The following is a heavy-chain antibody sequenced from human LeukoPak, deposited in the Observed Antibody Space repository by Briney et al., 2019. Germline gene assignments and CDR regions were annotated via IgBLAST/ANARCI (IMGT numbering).Heavy chain of an antibody. V-gene: IGHV3-74*01. Sequence: PGGSLRLSCAASGFTFSSYWMHWVRQAPGKGLVWVSGINTDGSSTYYADSVKGRFTISRDNAKNTVYLQMNSLRVEDTAIYYCARGQEFDDGVFDSWGQGTLVTVSS. CDR2: INTDGSST. CDR1: GFTFSSYW. CDR3: ARGQEFDDGVFDS. D-gene: IGHD1-1*01. J-gene: IGHJ4*02.